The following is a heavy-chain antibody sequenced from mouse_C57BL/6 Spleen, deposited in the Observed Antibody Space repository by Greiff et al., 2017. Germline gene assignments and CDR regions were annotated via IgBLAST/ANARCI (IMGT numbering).Heavy chain of an antibody. Sequence: LKQPGAELVKPGASVKLSCKASGYTFTSYWMHWVKQRPGQGLEWIGMIHPNSGSTNYNEKFKSKATLTVDKSSSTAYMQLSSLTSEDSAVYYCAREGLRQKDYYAMDYWGQGTSVTVSS. CDR2: IHPNSGST. J-gene: IGHJ4*01. CDR1: GYTFTSYW. CDR3: AREGLRQKDYYAMDY. V-gene: IGHV1-64*01. D-gene: IGHD2-4*01.